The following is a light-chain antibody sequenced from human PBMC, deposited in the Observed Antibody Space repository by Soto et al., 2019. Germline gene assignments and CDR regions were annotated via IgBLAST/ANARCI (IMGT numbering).Light chain of an antibody. V-gene: IGKV1-39*01. CDR3: QQRYSPPLP. J-gene: IGKJ1*01. CDR2: AAS. Sequence: DIQMTQSPSSLSASVGDRVTITCRASQSISSYLNWYQQKPGKAPKLLIYAASSLQSGVPSRFSGSGSGTDFTLTISSLQPEDFATYYCQQRYSPPLPFGQGTKVDIK. CDR1: QSISSY.